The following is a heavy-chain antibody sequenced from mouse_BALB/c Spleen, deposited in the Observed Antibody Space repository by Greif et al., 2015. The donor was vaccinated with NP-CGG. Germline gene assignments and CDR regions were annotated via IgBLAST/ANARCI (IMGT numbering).Heavy chain of an antibody. CDR3: VRDDGYYGAMDY. CDR2: IRSKSNNYAT. Sequence: EVMLVESGGGLVQPKGSLKLSCAASGFTFNTYAMHWVCQAPGKGLEWVARIRSKSNNYATYYADSVKDRFTISRDDSQSMLYLQMNNLKTEDTAMYYCVRDDGYYGAMDYWGQGTSVTVSS. J-gene: IGHJ4*01. CDR1: GFTFNTYA. V-gene: IGHV10-3*03. D-gene: IGHD2-3*01.